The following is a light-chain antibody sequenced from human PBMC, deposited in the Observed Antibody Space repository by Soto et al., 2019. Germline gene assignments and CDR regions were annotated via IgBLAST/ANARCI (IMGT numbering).Light chain of an antibody. CDR2: GGS. Sequence: EIWLTQSPRALSLSPGERATLSCRASEFVTRTYLAWYQQKSGQAPRLLIYGGSNRATGIPDRFRGSGSGTDFTLTVNRLEPEDFAVYYCQQYGSSPTWTFGQGTKVDIK. J-gene: IGKJ1*01. CDR1: EFVTRTY. V-gene: IGKV3-20*01. CDR3: QQYGSSPTWT.